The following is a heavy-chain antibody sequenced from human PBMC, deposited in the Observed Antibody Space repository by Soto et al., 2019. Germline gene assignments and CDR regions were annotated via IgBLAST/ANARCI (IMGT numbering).Heavy chain of an antibody. CDR1: GGSISSGGYY. V-gene: IGHV4-31*03. CDR2: IYYSGST. CDR3: VGDLRILQTCRPGLDSMDV. D-gene: IGHD2-15*01. J-gene: IGHJ6*02. Sequence: LTPTCTVSGGSISSGGYYWSWIRQHPGKGLEWIGYIYYSGSTYYNPSLKSRVTISVYTSKNQFSLKLSSVTAADTAVYYCVGDLRILQTCRPGLDSMDVRVQGRVVT.